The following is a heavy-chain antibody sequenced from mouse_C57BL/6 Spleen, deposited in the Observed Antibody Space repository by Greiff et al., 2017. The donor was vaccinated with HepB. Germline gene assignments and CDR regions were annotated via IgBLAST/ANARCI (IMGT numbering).Heavy chain of an antibody. J-gene: IGHJ3*01. CDR3: ASQTAQATGFAY. CDR2: IWSGGST. Sequence: VKLMESGPGLVQPSQSLSITCTVSGFSLTSYGVHWVRQSPGKGLEWLGVIWSGGSTDYNAAFISRLSISKDNSKSQVFFKMNSLQADDTAIYYCASQTAQATGFAYWGQGTLVTVSA. CDR1: GFSLTSYG. D-gene: IGHD3-2*02. V-gene: IGHV2-2*01.